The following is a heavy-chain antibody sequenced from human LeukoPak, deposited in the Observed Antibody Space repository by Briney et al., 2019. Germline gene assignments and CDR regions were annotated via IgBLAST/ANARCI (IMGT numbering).Heavy chain of an antibody. J-gene: IGHJ1*01. CDR1: GYTFTTYD. Sequence: ASVKVSCKASGYTFTTYDINWVRQAPGQGLEWMGWMNPNGINTGSAQEFQGRITMTMNASITTAYMELSSLRSEDTAVYYCARGRMSFVWGQGTLVTVSS. CDR3: ARGRMSFV. D-gene: IGHD3/OR15-3a*01. V-gene: IGHV1-8*01. CDR2: MNPNGINT.